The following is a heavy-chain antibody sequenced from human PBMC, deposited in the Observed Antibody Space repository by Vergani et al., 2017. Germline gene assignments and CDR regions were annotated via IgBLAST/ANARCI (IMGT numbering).Heavy chain of an antibody. J-gene: IGHJ6*02. Sequence: QVQLQQWGAGLLKPSETLSLTCAVSGGSISSGSYYWSWIRQPAGKGLEWIGRIYTSGSTNYNPYLKSRVTISVDTSKNQFSLKLSSVTAADTAVYYCARTYGSGSYYHYYYYGMDVWGQGTTVTVSS. CDR2: IYTSGST. CDR1: GGSISSGSYY. V-gene: IGHV4-61*02. D-gene: IGHD3-10*01. CDR3: ARTYGSGSYYHYYYYGMDV.